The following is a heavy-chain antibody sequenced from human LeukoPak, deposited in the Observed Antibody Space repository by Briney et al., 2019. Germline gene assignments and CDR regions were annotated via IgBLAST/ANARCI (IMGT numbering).Heavy chain of an antibody. D-gene: IGHD6-6*01. CDR2: ISYDGSNK. CDR1: GFTFSSHG. CDR3: ARCYSSSCWFDP. V-gene: IGHV3-30*03. Sequence: GGSLRLSCAASGFTFSSHGMHWVRQAPGKGLEWVAVISYDGSNKYYADSVKGRFTISRDNSKNTLNLQMNSLRAEDTAVYYCARCYSSSCWFDPWGQGTLVTVSS. J-gene: IGHJ5*02.